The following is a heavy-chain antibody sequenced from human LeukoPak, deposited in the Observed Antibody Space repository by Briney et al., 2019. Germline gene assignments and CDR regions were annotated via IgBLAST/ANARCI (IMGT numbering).Heavy chain of an antibody. CDR1: GYTFSSYG. Sequence: ASVKVSCKASGYTFSSYGISWVRQAHGQGLEWMGWISAYNGNTNYAQKLQGSVTMTTDTSTSTAYMELRSLRSDDTAVYYCAYGPYDYVWGSYRFHAFDIWGQGTMVTVSS. J-gene: IGHJ3*02. V-gene: IGHV1-18*01. CDR3: AYGPYDYVWGSYRFHAFDI. CDR2: ISAYNGNT. D-gene: IGHD3-16*02.